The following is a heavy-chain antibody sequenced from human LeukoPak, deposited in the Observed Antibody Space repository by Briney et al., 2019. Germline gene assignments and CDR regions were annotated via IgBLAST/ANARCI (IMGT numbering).Heavy chain of an antibody. V-gene: IGHV3-48*01. CDR2: ISSTSSVI. Sequence: GGSLRLSCAASGFSFSYYNMNWVRQAPGKGLEWLSYISSTSSVIYYADSVKGRFTISRDNGKNSLYLQMNSLRAEDTAVYYCASQLGDASDIWGQGTMVTVSS. CDR1: GFSFSYYN. CDR3: ASQLGDASDI. D-gene: IGHD6-13*01. J-gene: IGHJ3*02.